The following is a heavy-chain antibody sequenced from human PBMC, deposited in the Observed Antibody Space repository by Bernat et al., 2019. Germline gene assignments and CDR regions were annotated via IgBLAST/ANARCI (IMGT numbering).Heavy chain of an antibody. CDR1: GGSFSGYY. V-gene: IGHV4-34*01. J-gene: IGHJ4*02. Sequence: QVQLQQWGAGLLKPSETLSLTCAVYGGSFSGYYWSWIRQPPGKGLEWIGEINHSGSTNYNPSLKSRVTISVDTSKNQFSLKLSSVTAADTAVYYCAPGIAAAEGYWGQGTQVTVSS. CDR3: APGIAAAEGY. D-gene: IGHD6-13*01. CDR2: INHSGST.